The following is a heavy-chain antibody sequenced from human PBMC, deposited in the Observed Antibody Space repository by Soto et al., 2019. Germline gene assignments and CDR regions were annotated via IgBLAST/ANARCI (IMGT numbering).Heavy chain of an antibody. D-gene: IGHD1-26*01. V-gene: IGHV1-24*01. J-gene: IGHJ6*02. Sequence: GASVKVSCKVSGYTLTELSMHWVRQAPGKGLEWMGGFDPEDGETIYAQKFQGRVTMTEDTSTSTAYMELRSLRSDDTAVYYCARDRSGSYFRQDPYYYYGMDVWGQGTTVTVSS. CDR3: ARDRSGSYFRQDPYYYYGMDV. CDR2: FDPEDGET. CDR1: GYTLTELS.